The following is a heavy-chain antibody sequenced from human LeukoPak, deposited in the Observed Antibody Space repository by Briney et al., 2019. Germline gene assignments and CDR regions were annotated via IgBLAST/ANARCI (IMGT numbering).Heavy chain of an antibody. V-gene: IGHV4-39*01. Sequence: PSETLSLTCTVSGGSISSSSYYWGWIRQPPGKGLEWIGSIYYSGSTYYNPSLKSRVTISVDTSKNQFSLKLSSVTAADTAVYYCARSDSSGYLGSFDYWGQGTLVSVSS. CDR3: ARSDSSGYLGSFDY. J-gene: IGHJ4*02. D-gene: IGHD3-22*01. CDR1: GGSISSSSYY. CDR2: IYYSGST.